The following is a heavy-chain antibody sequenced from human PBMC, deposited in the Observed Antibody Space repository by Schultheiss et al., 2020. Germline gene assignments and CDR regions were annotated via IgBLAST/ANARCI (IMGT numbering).Heavy chain of an antibody. V-gene: IGHV2-70*01. Sequence: SGPTLVKPTQTLTLTCTFSGFSLSTSGVGVSWIRQPPGKALEWLALIYWDDDKYYSTSLKTRLTISKDTSKNQVVLTMTNMDPVDTATYYCARIRGGDCYSTGLFDPWGQGTLVTVSS. D-gene: IGHD2-21*02. CDR2: IYWDDDK. CDR1: GFSLSTSGVG. CDR3: ARIRGGDCYSTGLFDP. J-gene: IGHJ5*02.